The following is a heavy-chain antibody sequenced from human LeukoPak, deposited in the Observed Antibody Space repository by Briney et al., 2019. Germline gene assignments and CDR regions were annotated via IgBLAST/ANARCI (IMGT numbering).Heavy chain of an antibody. V-gene: IGHV3-23*01. CDR3: AKDGYGSGSHAMDY. CDR1: GFTFSNYA. CDR2: FSVSSGRT. Sequence: AGGSLRLSCEASGFTFSNYAMNWVRQAPGKGLEWVSAFSVSSGRTYYADSVKGRFTISRDISKNTLFLQMNSLRAEDTAIYYCAKDGYGSGSHAMDYWGQGTLVTVSS. D-gene: IGHD3-10*01. J-gene: IGHJ4*02.